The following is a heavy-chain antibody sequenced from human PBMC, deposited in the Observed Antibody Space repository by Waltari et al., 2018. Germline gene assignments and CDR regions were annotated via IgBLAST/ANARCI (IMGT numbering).Heavy chain of an antibody. J-gene: IGHJ4*02. D-gene: IGHD6-19*01. CDR1: GYTFTSYG. CDR3: AKNRRIAVAGTSTFDY. Sequence: QVQLVQSGAEVKKPGASVKVSCKASGYTFTSYGISWVRQAPGQGLEWMGWISAYNGNTNYAQKLQGRVTMTTDTSTSTAYMELRSLRSDDTAVYYCAKNRRIAVAGTSTFDYWGQGTLVTVSS. CDR2: ISAYNGNT. V-gene: IGHV1-18*01.